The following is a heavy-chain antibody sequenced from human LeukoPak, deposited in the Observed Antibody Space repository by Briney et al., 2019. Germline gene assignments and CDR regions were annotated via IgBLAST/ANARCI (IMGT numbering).Heavy chain of an antibody. D-gene: IGHD3-3*01. V-gene: IGHV1-8*01. Sequence: ASVKVSCKASGYTFSSYDINWVRQATGQGLEWMGWMNPISGNTGYAQKFQGRVTITRDNSINTAYMDLTNLRSEDTAVYYCARGQSGRRFLADYWGQGTLVTVSS. CDR2: MNPISGNT. J-gene: IGHJ4*02. CDR1: GYTFSSYD. CDR3: ARGQSGRRFLADY.